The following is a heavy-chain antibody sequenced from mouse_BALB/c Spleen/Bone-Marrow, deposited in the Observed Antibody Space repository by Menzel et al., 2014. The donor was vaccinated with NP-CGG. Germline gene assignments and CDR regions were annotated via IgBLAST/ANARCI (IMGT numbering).Heavy chain of an antibody. CDR2: IDPYYGGT. CDR1: GYSFTGYN. J-gene: IGHJ2*01. V-gene: IGHV1-39*01. D-gene: IGHD1-3*01. Sequence: VQLQQSGPELEKPGTSVKISCKASGYSFTGYNMNWVKQSNGKSLEWIGSIDPYYGGTNYNQKFKGKATLTVDKFSSTAYMQLKSLTSEDSAVYYCARYNNYFGYWGQGTTLTISS. CDR3: ARYNNYFGY.